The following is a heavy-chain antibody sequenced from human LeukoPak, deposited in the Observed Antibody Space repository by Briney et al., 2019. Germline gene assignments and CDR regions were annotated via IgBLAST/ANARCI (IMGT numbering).Heavy chain of an antibody. CDR3: ARDGYSYGLWYYFDY. CDR2: TYYRSKWCN. J-gene: IGHJ4*02. CDR1: GDSFSSNSAA. V-gene: IGHV6-1*01. D-gene: IGHD5-18*01. Sequence: LSQTLSLTCAISGDSFSSNSAAWNWIRQSPSRGLEWLGRTYYRSKWCNDYAVSVKSRITINPDTSKNQFSLQLNSVTPEDTAVYYCARDGYSYGLWYYFDYWGQGTLVTVSS.